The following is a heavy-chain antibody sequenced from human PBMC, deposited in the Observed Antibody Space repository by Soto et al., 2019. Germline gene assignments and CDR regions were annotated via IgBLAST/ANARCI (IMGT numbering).Heavy chain of an antibody. Sequence: WGSLRLSCAASGFTFSSYAMHWVRQAPGKGLEWVAVISYDGSNKYYADSVKGRFTISRDNSKNTLYLQMNSLRAEDTAVYYCARPSVQPRGYPSEWGGYFDYWGQGTLVTVSS. CDR1: GFTFSSYA. CDR2: ISYDGSNK. CDR3: ARPSVQPRGYPSEWGGYFDY. J-gene: IGHJ4*02. D-gene: IGHD1-26*01. V-gene: IGHV3-30-3*01.